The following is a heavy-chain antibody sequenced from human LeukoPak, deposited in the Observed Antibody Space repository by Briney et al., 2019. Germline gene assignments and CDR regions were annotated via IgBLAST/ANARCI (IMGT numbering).Heavy chain of an antibody. D-gene: IGHD6-19*01. CDR1: GFTFSDHY. CDR2: IRSSSSYI. Sequence: GGSLRLSCAASGFTFSDHYMDWVRQAPGKGLEWVSSIRSSSSYIYYADSVKGRFTISRDNAKNSLYLQMNSLRAEDTAVYYCARWGSSALGYWGQGTLVTVSS. V-gene: IGHV3-21*01. CDR3: ARWGSSALGY. J-gene: IGHJ4*02.